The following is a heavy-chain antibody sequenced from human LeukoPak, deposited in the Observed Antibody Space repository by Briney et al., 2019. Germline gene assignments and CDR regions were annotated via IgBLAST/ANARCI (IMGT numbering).Heavy chain of an antibody. Sequence: ASVKVSCKASGYTFTSYGISWVRQAPGQGLEWMGWISAYNGNTNYAQKLQGRVTMTTDTFTSTAYMELRSLRSDDTAVYYCARGPSLRYFDWLLPNDYWGQGTLVTVSS. CDR1: GYTFTSYG. CDR2: ISAYNGNT. J-gene: IGHJ4*02. CDR3: ARGPSLRYFDWLLPNDY. V-gene: IGHV1-18*01. D-gene: IGHD3-9*01.